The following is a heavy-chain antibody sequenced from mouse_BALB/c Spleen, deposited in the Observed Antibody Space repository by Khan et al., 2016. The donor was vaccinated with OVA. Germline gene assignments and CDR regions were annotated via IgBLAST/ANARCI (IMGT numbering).Heavy chain of an antibody. Sequence: QVQLQQSGAELARPGASVKMSCKASGYTFTSYTMHWVKQRPGQGLEWIGYINPSNDYTNYNPKFKDKATLTADKSSSPAYMQLSSLTSEDSAVYYGTREGPYDGNYGAWFAYWGQGTLVTVSA. D-gene: IGHD2-10*01. V-gene: IGHV1-4*01. CDR1: GYTFTSYT. CDR2: INPSNDYT. J-gene: IGHJ3*01. CDR3: TREGPYDGNYGAWFAY.